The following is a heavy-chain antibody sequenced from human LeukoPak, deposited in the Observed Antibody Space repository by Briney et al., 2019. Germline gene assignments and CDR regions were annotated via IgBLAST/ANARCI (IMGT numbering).Heavy chain of an antibody. J-gene: IGHJ4*02. CDR1: GGSISSYY. D-gene: IGHD5-24*01. V-gene: IGHV4-59*08. Sequence: SETLSLTCTVSGGSISSYYWSWIRQPPGKGLEWIGYIYYSGSTNYNPSLKSRVTISVDTSKNQFSLKLSSVTAADTAVYYCARHNMATIKSPYYFDYWGQGTLVTVSS. CDR3: ARHNMATIKSPYYFDY. CDR2: IYYSGST.